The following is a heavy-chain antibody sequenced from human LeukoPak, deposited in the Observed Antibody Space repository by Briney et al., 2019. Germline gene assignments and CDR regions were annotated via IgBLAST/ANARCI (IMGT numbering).Heavy chain of an antibody. Sequence: GGSLRLSCAASGFTFSNYGMHWVRQAPGKGLEWVAVIWYDGSNKYYADSVKGRFTISRDNSKNTLYLQMDSLRAEDTAVYYCARAGIVGATFYYYYGMDVWGQGTTVTVSS. CDR1: GFTFSNYG. CDR2: IWYDGSNK. CDR3: ARAGIVGATFYYYYGMDV. D-gene: IGHD1-26*01. J-gene: IGHJ6*02. V-gene: IGHV3-33*01.